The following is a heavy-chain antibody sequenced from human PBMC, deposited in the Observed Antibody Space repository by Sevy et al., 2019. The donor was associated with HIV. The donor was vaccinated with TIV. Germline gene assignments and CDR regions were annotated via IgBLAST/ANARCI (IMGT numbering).Heavy chain of an antibody. J-gene: IGHJ6*03. Sequence: GGSLRLSCAASGFTFSSYWMSWVRQAPGKGLEWVANIKQDGSEKYYVDSVKGRFTISRDNAKNSPYLQMNSLRAEDTAVYYCARAYSSGWYRYYYYYMDVWGKGTTVTVSS. CDR1: GFTFSSYW. D-gene: IGHD6-19*01. CDR3: ARAYSSGWYRYYYYYMDV. V-gene: IGHV3-7*03. CDR2: IKQDGSEK.